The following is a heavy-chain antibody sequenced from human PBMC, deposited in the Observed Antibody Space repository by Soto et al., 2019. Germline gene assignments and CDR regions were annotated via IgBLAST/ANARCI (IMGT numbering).Heavy chain of an antibody. CDR2: ISSSSSYT. Sequence: QVQLVESGGGLVKPGGSLRLSCAASGFTCSDYYMSWIRQAPGKGLEWISYISSSSSYTNYADSVKGRFTISRDNAKISLYLPMNSLRAEVTAVYHCARGGGWFDPWGQGTLVTVSS. J-gene: IGHJ5*02. D-gene: IGHD3-16*01. V-gene: IGHV3-11*05. CDR1: GFTCSDYY. CDR3: ARGGGWFDP.